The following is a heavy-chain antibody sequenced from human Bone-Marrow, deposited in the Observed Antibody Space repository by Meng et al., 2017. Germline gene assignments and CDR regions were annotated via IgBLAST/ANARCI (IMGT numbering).Heavy chain of an antibody. CDR1: GFTFSSYA. Sequence: GGSLRLSCAASGFTFSSYAMSWVRQAPGKGLEWVSAISGSGGSTYYADSVKGRFTISRDNSKNTLYLQMNSLRAEDTALYYCARYLDSSGYISPNDYWGQGTLVTVSS. D-gene: IGHD3-22*01. V-gene: IGHV3-23*01. CDR2: ISGSGGST. CDR3: ARYLDSSGYISPNDY. J-gene: IGHJ4*02.